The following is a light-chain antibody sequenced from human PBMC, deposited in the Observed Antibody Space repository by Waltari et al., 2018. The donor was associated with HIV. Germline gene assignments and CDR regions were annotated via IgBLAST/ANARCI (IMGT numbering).Light chain of an antibody. J-gene: IGKJ4*01. CDR1: QGIGSW. CDR2: AAS. V-gene: IGKV1-12*01. Sequence: LQMTQSPSSVSASVGDRRTIPGRASQGIGSWLAWYQHKPGKAPNRLIYAASSLQSGVPARFSGCGSGTEFSLTSSSLQPEDVAIYYCQEGDSFPPTFGGGTKVEI. CDR3: QEGDSFPPT.